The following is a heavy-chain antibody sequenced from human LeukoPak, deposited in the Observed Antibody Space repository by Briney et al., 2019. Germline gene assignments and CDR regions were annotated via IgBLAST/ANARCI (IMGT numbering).Heavy chain of an antibody. D-gene: IGHD1-26*01. V-gene: IGHV4-34*01. CDR3: ARGGRELRWVLVNYYGMDV. CDR2: INHSGST. J-gene: IGHJ6*02. Sequence: ETLPLTCAVYGGSFSGYYWSWIRQPPGKGLEWIGEINHSGSTNYNPSLKSRVTISVDTSKNQFSLKLSSVTAADTAVYYCARGGRELRWVLVNYYGMDVWGQGTTVTVSS. CDR1: GGSFSGYY.